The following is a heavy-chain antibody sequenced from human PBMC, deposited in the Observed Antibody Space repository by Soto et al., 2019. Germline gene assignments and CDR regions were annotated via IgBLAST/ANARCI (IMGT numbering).Heavy chain of an antibody. V-gene: IGHV3-23*01. CDR3: AKAQSTAYDPYNY. CDR2: IGGSGDRT. Sequence: GGSLRLSCVASGFTFSDYAMSWVRQAPGKGLEWVSVIGGSGDRTTYVDSVKGRFTISRDNSKSTLYLQMNNLRAEDTAVYFCAKAQSTAYDPYNYWGQGTLVTVSS. CDR1: GFTFSDYA. J-gene: IGHJ4*02. D-gene: IGHD5-12*01.